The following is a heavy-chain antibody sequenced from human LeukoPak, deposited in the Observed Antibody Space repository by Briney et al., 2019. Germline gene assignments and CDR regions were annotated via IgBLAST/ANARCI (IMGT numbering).Heavy chain of an antibody. J-gene: IGHJ6*03. Sequence: ASVKVSCKASGYTFTGYYMHWVRQAPGQGLEWMGWINPNSGGTNYAQNFQGRVTMTRDTSISTAYMELSRLRPDDAAVYYCARDREPGDYYYYMDVWGQGTTVTISS. CDR1: GYTFTGYY. CDR3: ARDREPGDYYYYMDV. D-gene: IGHD1-26*01. CDR2: INPNSGGT. V-gene: IGHV1-2*02.